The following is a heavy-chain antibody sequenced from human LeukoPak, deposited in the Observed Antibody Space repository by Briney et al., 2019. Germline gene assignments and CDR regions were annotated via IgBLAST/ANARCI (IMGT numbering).Heavy chain of an antibody. CDR2: IIPIFGP. CDR3: ATGKGRSGYYYSLDY. V-gene: IGHV1-69*13. D-gene: IGHD3-22*01. Sequence: GASVKVSCKASGGTFSTFPISWVRQAPGQGLEWIGGIIPIFGPNYAQKFQGRATISADLATATAYMELSSLTSEDTSVYYCATGKGRSGYYYSLDYWGQGTLVAVSS. CDR1: GGTFSTFP. J-gene: IGHJ4*02.